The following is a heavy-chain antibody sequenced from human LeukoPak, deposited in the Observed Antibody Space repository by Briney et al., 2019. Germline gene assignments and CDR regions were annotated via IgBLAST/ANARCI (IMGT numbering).Heavy chain of an antibody. CDR3: AKDPYGDSNYYYYMDV. Sequence: GGSLRLSCAASGFTFSSYGMHWVRQAPGKGLEWVAFIRYDGSNKYYADSVKGRFTISRDNSKNTLYLQMNSLRAEDTAVYYCAKDPYGDSNYYYYMDVWGKGTTVTISS. CDR1: GFTFSSYG. D-gene: IGHD4-17*01. J-gene: IGHJ6*03. CDR2: IRYDGSNK. V-gene: IGHV3-30*02.